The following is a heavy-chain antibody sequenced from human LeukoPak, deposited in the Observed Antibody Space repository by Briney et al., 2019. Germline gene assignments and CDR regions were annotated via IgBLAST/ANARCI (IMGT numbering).Heavy chain of an antibody. J-gene: IGHJ4*02. D-gene: IGHD3-22*01. CDR1: GFTFSSYI. CDR2: ISSSSSYI. Sequence: GGSLRLSCAASGFTFSSYIMNWVRQAPGKGLEWVSSISSSSSYIYYADSVKGRFTISRDNAKNSLYLQMNSLRAEDTAVYYCARDPALVYYDSSGYRFDYWGQGTLVTVSS. CDR3: ARDPALVYYDSSGYRFDY. V-gene: IGHV3-21*01.